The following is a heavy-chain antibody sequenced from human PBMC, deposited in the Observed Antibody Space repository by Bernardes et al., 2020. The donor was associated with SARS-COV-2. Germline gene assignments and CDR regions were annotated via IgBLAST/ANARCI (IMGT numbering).Heavy chain of an antibody. CDR1: GFTFDDYT. V-gene: IGHV3-43*01. J-gene: IGHJ4*02. CDR3: AKDKAPLRGKSYFDY. D-gene: IGHD3-10*01. CDR2: ISWDGGDT. Sequence: GGSLRLSRGVSGFTFDDYTMHWVRQAPGKGLEWVSLISWDGGDTYYADSVKGRFTISRDNSKNSLYLQMSSLRTEDTALYYCAKDKAPLRGKSYFDYWCQGTLVTVSS.